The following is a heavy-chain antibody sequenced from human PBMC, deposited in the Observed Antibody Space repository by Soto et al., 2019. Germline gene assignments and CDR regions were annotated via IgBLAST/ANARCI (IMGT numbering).Heavy chain of an antibody. CDR3: ASRLLSEFAY. V-gene: IGHV3-33*01. CDR2: IWYDGSNN. J-gene: IGHJ4*02. D-gene: IGHD2-21*02. Sequence: GGSLRLSCTASGFTFSSYGMHWVRQAPGKGLEWVAVIWYDGSNNYYADSVKSRFTISRDNSKNTLYLQMNSLRAEDTAVYYCASRLLSEFAYWGQGTLVTVSS. CDR1: GFTFSSYG.